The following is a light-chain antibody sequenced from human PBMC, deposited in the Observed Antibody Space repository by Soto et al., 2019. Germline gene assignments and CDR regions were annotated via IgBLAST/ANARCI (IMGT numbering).Light chain of an antibody. V-gene: IGKV1-5*03. J-gene: IGKJ1*01. CDR3: QQYQTWT. Sequence: DIQMTQSPFTLSASVGDRVTITCRASRSISRWLAWYQQKPGKAPKLLIYRASSLESGVPSRFSGSGSGTEFTLTISSLQSDDSATYYCQQYQTWTFGQGTKVEIK. CDR2: RAS. CDR1: RSISRW.